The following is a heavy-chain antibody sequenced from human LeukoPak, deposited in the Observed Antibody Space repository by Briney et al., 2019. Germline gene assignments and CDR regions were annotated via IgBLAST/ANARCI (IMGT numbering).Heavy chain of an antibody. CDR1: GYTFTSYD. Sequence: ASVKVSCKASGYTFTSYDINWVRQATGQGLEWMGWMNPNSGNTGYAQKFQGRVTMTRNTSISTAYMELSSLRSEDTAVYYCARGVRRRGDGYNTYYFDYWGQGTPVTVSS. V-gene: IGHV1-8*01. CDR2: MNPNSGNT. CDR3: ARGVRRRGDGYNTYYFDY. J-gene: IGHJ4*02. D-gene: IGHD5-24*01.